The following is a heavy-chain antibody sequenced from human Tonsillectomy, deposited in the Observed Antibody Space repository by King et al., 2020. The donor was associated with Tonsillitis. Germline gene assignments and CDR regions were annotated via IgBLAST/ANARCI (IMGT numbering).Heavy chain of an antibody. D-gene: IGHD2-2*01. J-gene: IGHJ6*02. CDR3: AKGDCSSTSCYFYYYYYSMDV. V-gene: IGHV3-23*04. Sequence: VQLVQSGGGLVQPGGSLRLSCAASGFTFSSYAMSWVRQAPGKGLEWVSAISGSGGSTYYADSVKGRFTISRDNSKNTLYLQMNSLRAEDTAVYYCAKGDCSSTSCYFYYYYYSMDVWGQGTTVTVSS. CDR1: GFTFSSYA. CDR2: ISGSGGST.